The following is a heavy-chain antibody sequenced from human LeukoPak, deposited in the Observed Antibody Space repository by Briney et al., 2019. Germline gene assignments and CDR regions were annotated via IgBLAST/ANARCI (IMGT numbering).Heavy chain of an antibody. Sequence: PGGSLRLSCAASGFTFDDYAMHWVRQAPGKGLEWVSGISWNSGSIGYADSVKGRFTISRDNAKNSLYLQMNSLRAEDTALYYCAKDNRASSPVYYYGMDVWGQGTTVTVSS. D-gene: IGHD6-13*01. CDR2: ISWNSGSI. CDR1: GFTFDDYA. V-gene: IGHV3-9*01. CDR3: AKDNRASSPVYYYGMDV. J-gene: IGHJ6*02.